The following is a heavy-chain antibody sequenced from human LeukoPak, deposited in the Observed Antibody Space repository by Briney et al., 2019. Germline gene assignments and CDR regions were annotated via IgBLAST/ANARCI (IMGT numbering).Heavy chain of an antibody. V-gene: IGHV4-39*07. Sequence: SETLSLTCTVSGGSISSSSYYWGWIRQPPGKGLEWIGSIYYSGSTYYNPSLKSRVTISVGTSKNQFSLKLSSVTAADTAVYYCARSYPTTYYYDSSGYYWGYYFDYWGQGTLVTVSS. CDR1: GGSISSSSYY. D-gene: IGHD3-22*01. CDR3: ARSYPTTYYYDSSGYYWGYYFDY. CDR2: IYYSGST. J-gene: IGHJ4*02.